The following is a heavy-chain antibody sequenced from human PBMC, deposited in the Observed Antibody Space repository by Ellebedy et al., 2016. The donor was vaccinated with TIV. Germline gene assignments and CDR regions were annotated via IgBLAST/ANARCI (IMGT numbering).Heavy chain of an antibody. CDR2: INPKNGAT. Sequence: AASVKVSCKASGYTFTASYIHWVRQAPGQGLEWLGWINPKNGATSDGQKFQGRVTLTRDTSISTAYMELSSLRSEDTAVYYCARDKITISLDYWGQGTLVTVSS. CDR1: GYTFTASY. D-gene: IGHD3-3*01. CDR3: ARDKITISLDY. V-gene: IGHV1-2*02. J-gene: IGHJ4*02.